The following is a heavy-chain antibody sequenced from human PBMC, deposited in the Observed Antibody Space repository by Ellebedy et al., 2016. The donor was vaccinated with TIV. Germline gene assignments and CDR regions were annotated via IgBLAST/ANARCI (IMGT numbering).Heavy chain of an antibody. Sequence: PGGSLRLSCAASGFTFSKYGMHWVRQAQGKGLEWVSFIRSDGSDQNYPDSVKGRFTISRDNSKNTLYLQMNSLRSEDTAVYYCAKGFGGQLDPLSDVWGQGTTVTVSS. CDR3: AKGFGGQLDPLSDV. V-gene: IGHV3-30*02. J-gene: IGHJ6*02. CDR1: GFTFSKYG. D-gene: IGHD3-16*01. CDR2: IRSDGSDQ.